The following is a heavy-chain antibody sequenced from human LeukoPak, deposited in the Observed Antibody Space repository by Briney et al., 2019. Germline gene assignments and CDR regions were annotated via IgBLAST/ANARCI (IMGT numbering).Heavy chain of an antibody. CDR3: ARATIAVAGTL. CDR2: ISYDGSNK. D-gene: IGHD6-19*01. Sequence: GRSLRLSCAASGFTFSSYGMHWVRQAPGKGLEWVAVISYDGSNKYYADSVKGRFTISRDNSKNTLYLQMNSLRAEDTAVYYCARATIAVAGTLWGQGTLVTVSS. J-gene: IGHJ4*02. CDR1: GFTFSSYG. V-gene: IGHV3-30*03.